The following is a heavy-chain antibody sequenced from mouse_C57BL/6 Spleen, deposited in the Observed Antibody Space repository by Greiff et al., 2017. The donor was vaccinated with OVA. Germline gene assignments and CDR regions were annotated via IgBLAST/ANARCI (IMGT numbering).Heavy chain of an antibody. V-gene: IGHV1-55*01. CDR1: GYTFTSYW. CDR3: AFYSNYEGDAMDY. Sequence: QVQLQQPGAELVKPGASVKMSCKASGYTFTSYWITWVKQRPGQGLEWIGDIYPGSGSTNYNEKFKSKATLTVDTSSSTAYMQLSSLTSEDSAVYYCAFYSNYEGDAMDYWGQGTSVTVSS. CDR2: IYPGSGST. D-gene: IGHD2-5*01. J-gene: IGHJ4*01.